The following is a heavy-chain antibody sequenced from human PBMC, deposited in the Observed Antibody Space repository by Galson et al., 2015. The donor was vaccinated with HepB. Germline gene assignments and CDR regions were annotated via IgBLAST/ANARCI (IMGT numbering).Heavy chain of an antibody. CDR2: ISGSGGST. CDR1: GFTFSSYA. V-gene: IGHV3-23*01. J-gene: IGHJ6*02. D-gene: IGHD3-10*01. CDR3: AKDLALWFGESNYYCYGMDV. Sequence: SLRLSCAASGFTFSSYAMSWVRQAPGKGLEWVSAISGSGGSTYYADSVKGRFTISRDNSKNTLYLQMNSLRAEDTAVYYCAKDLALWFGESNYYCYGMDVWGQGTTVTVSS.